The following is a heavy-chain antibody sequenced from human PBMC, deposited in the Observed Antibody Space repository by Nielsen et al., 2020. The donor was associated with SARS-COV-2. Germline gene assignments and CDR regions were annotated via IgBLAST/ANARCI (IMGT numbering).Heavy chain of an antibody. D-gene: IGHD4/OR15-4a*01. Sequence: SETLSLTCTVSGASLRTNYWSWIRQPPGKGLEWIGYKHYSGRTNSDPSLKSRAIISLDTSKNQFSLRLSSVTAADTAVYYCATADANSPYHFDYWGLGSLVTVSS. CDR2: KHYSGRT. J-gene: IGHJ4*01. CDR3: ATADANSPYHFDY. V-gene: IGHV4-59*01. CDR1: GASLRTNY.